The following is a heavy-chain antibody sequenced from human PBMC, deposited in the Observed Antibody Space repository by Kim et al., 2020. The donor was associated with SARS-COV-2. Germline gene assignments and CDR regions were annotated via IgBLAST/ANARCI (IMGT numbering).Heavy chain of an antibody. J-gene: IGHJ4*02. D-gene: IGHD5-18*01. Sequence: SETLSLTCAVYGGSFSGYYWSWIRQPPGKGLEWIGEINHSGSTNYNPSLKSRVTISVDTSKNQFSLKLSSVTAADTAVYYCARARRRAAGDSYGYYWGQGTLVTVSS. CDR3: ARARRRAAGDSYGYY. CDR1: GGSFSGYY. CDR2: INHSGST. V-gene: IGHV4-34*01.